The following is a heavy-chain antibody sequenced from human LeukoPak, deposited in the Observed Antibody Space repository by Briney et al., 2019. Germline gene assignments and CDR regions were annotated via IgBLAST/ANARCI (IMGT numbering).Heavy chain of an antibody. D-gene: IGHD1-26*01. CDR2: IWYDGSYT. Sequence: PGGSLRLSCAASGFTFSSYGMPWVRQAPGKGLEWVAVIWYDGSYTYYAESVKGRFTISRDNSRNTLYLQMSSLRAEDTAVYYCAKPTSGDGSFLIDYWGQGTLVIVSS. CDR3: AKPTSGDGSFLIDY. J-gene: IGHJ4*02. CDR1: GFTFSSYG. V-gene: IGHV3-33*03.